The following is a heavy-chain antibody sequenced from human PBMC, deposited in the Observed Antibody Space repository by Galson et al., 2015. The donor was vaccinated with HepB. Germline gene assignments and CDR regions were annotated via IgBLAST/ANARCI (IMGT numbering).Heavy chain of an antibody. CDR1: GGSISSGGYY. J-gene: IGHJ3*02. D-gene: IGHD1-1*01. CDR3: ARANNEPPGSAFDI. Sequence: LSLTCTVSGGSISSGGYYWSWIRQHPGKGLEWIGYIYYSGSTYYNPSLKSRVTISVDTSKNQFSLKLSSVTAADTAVYYCARANNEPPGSAFDIWGQGTMVTVSS. CDR2: IYYSGST. V-gene: IGHV4-31*03.